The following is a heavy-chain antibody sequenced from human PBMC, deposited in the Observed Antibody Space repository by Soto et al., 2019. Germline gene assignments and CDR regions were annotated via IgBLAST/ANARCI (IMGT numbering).Heavy chain of an antibody. Sequence: GGSLRLSCAASGIVFGQYAMSWVRLAPGKGLEWVSVVGPSGASTFYADSVRGRFTISRDNSENTLYLQMNSLRAADTALYFCARSYYYDSTGYYRTFDYWGPGTLVTVSS. CDR3: ARSYYYDSTGYYRTFDY. CDR1: GIVFGQYA. J-gene: IGHJ4*02. CDR2: VGPSGAST. V-gene: IGHV3-23*01. D-gene: IGHD3-22*01.